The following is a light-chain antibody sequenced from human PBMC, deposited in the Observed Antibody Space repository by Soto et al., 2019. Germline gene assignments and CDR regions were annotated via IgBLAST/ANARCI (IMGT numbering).Light chain of an antibody. V-gene: IGKV1-33*01. CDR1: QDIRNY. CDR2: DAA. CDR3: QHYDHLPPLS. Sequence: DIQMTQSPSSLSASVGDRVTITCQASQDIRNYLNWYQQKPGKAPNLLIYDAANLRAGVPPRFSGSGSGTEFTFTISSLQPEDIATYYCQHYDHLPPLSFGGGTKVEIK. J-gene: IGKJ4*01.